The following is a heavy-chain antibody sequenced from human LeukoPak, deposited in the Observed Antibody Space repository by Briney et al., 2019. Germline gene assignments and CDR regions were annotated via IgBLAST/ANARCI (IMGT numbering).Heavy chain of an antibody. Sequence: SETLSLTCIVSGGSITSNTYFWDWIRQTPGKGLEWIGSIYYSGSTYYNPSLKSRVTISLDTSKNQFSLKLSSVTAADTAMYYCARVKRKYQLLKPLHETPSHYFGYWGQGTLVTVSS. J-gene: IGHJ4*02. V-gene: IGHV4-39*07. D-gene: IGHD2-2*01. CDR1: GGSITSNTYF. CDR2: IYYSGST. CDR3: ARVKRKYQLLKPLHETPSHYFGY.